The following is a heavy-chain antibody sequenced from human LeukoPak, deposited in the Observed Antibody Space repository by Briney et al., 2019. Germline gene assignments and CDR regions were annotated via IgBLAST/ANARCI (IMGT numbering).Heavy chain of an antibody. V-gene: IGHV1-46*01. CDR3: ASDNGYCSGGSCGTGGN. D-gene: IGHD2-15*01. CDR1: GYTFTSYY. J-gene: IGHJ4*02. Sequence: GASVKVSCKASGYTFTSYYMHWVRQAPGQGLEWMGIINPSGGSTSYAQKFQGRVTMTRDMSTSTVYMELSSLRSEDTAVYYCASDNGYCSGGSCGTGGNWGLGTLVTVSS. CDR2: INPSGGST.